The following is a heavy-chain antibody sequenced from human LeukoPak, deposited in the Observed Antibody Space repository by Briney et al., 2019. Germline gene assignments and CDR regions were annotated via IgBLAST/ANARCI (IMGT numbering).Heavy chain of an antibody. V-gene: IGHV3-49*04. J-gene: IGHJ4*02. CDR3: TRGDLTYYDFWSGYSSVYFDY. D-gene: IGHD3-3*01. CDR1: GFTVSSNY. CDR2: IRSKAYGGTT. Sequence: GSLRLSCAASGFTVSSNYMSWVRQAPGKGLEWVGFIRSKAYGGTTEYAASVKGRFTISRDDSKSIAYLQMNSLKTEDTAVYYCTRGDLTYYDFWSGYSSVYFDYWGQGTLVTVSS.